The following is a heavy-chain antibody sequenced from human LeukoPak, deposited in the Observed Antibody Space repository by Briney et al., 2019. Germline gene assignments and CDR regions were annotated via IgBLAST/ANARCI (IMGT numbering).Heavy chain of an antibody. CDR3: ASPVLRFLERGHYGMDV. Sequence: SVKVSCKASGYTFTSYYMHWVRQAPGQGLEWMGGIIPIFGTANYAQKFQGRVTITADESTSTAYMELSSLRSEDTAVYYCASPVLRFLERGHYGMDVWGQGATVTVSS. CDR2: IIPIFGTA. D-gene: IGHD3-3*01. V-gene: IGHV1-69*13. CDR1: GYTFTSYY. J-gene: IGHJ6*02.